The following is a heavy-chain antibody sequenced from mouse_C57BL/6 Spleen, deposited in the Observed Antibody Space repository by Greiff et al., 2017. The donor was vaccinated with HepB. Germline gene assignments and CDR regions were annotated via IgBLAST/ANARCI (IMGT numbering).Heavy chain of an antibody. D-gene: IGHD2-2*01. J-gene: IGHJ1*03. Sequence: QVQLQQPGAELVMPGASVKLSCKASGYTFTSYWMHWVKQRPGQGLEWIGEIDPSDSYTNYNQKFKGKSTLTVDTSSSTAYMQLRSLTSEDSAVYYCFYGCNGYFDVWGTGTTVTVSS. CDR2: IDPSDSYT. V-gene: IGHV1-69*01. CDR3: FYGCNGYFDV. CDR1: GYTFTSYW.